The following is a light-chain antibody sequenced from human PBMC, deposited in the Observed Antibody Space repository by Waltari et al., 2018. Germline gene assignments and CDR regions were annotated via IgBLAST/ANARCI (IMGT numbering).Light chain of an antibody. CDR3: QQSYSTPLFT. V-gene: IGKV1-39*01. CDR1: QSISSY. J-gene: IGKJ3*01. Sequence: DIQMTQSPSSLSASVGDRVTITCRPSQSISSYLNWYQHKPGKAPKILIYAASSLQSGVQSRFSGSGSGTDFTLTISSLQPEDFATYYCQQSYSTPLFTFGPGTKVDIK. CDR2: AAS.